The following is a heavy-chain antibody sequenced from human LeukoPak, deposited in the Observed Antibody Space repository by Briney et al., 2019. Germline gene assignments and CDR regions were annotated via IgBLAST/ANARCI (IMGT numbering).Heavy chain of an antibody. V-gene: IGHV4-39*01. D-gene: IGHD3-3*01. CDR3: ASYPYDFWSGYYGMDV. CDR2: IYYSGST. CDR1: GGSISSSSYY. J-gene: IGHJ6*02. Sequence: SETLSLTCTVSGGSISSSSYYWGWIRQPPGKGLEWIGTIYYSGSTYYNPSLKSRVIISVDTSKNQFSLELSSVTAADTAVYYCASYPYDFWSGYYGMDVWGQGTTVTVSS.